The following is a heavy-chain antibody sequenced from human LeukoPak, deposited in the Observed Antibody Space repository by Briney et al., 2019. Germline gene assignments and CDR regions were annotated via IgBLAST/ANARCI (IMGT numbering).Heavy chain of an antibody. J-gene: IGHJ4*02. CDR3: ARSNNDGDYLGVGFDY. D-gene: IGHD4-17*01. CDR1: GYTFTSYA. V-gene: IGHV7-4-1*02. CDR2: INTNTGNP. Sequence: GASVKVSCKASGYTFTSYAMNWVRQAPGQGLEWMGWINTNTGNPTYAQGFTGRFVFSLDTSVSTAYLQISSLKAEDTAVYYCARSNNDGDYLGVGFDYWGQGTLVTVS.